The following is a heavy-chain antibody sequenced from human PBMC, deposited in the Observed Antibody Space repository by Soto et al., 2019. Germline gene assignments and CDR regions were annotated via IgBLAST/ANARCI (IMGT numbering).Heavy chain of an antibody. Sequence: SETLSLTCTVSGGSISSSSYYWGWIRQPPGKGLEWIGSIYYSGSTYYNPSLKSRVTISVDTSKNQFSLKLSSVTAADTAVYYCAGSYCSSTSCYPANWFDPWGQGTLVTVSS. CDR1: GGSISSSSYY. J-gene: IGHJ5*02. V-gene: IGHV4-39*01. CDR3: AGSYCSSTSCYPANWFDP. CDR2: IYYSGST. D-gene: IGHD2-2*01.